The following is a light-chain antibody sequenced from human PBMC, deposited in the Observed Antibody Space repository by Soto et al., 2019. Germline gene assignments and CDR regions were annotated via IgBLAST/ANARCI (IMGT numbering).Light chain of an antibody. Sequence: ETVLTQSPGTLSLSPGERATLSCRASQSVSSSYLAWYQQTPGRAPRLLIYGASSRATGIPDRFSGSGSGTDFTLTISRLEPEDFAVYYCHHYDNSPPFPFGPGTKVDIK. V-gene: IGKV3-20*01. J-gene: IGKJ3*01. CDR1: QSVSSSY. CDR2: GAS. CDR3: HHYDNSPPFP.